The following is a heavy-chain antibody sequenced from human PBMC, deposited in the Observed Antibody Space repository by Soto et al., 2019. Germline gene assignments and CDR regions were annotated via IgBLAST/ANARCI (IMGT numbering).Heavy chain of an antibody. V-gene: IGHV5-51*01. CDR1: GYSFTSYW. CDR2: IYPGDSDT. J-gene: IGHJ6*02. Sequence: LGESLKISCKGSGYSFTSYWIGWVRQMPGKGLEWMGIIYPGDSDTSYSPSFQGQVTISADKSISTAYLQWSSLKASDTAMYYCARPWCSGTSCYRGVDYGMDVWGQGTTVTVSS. D-gene: IGHD2-2*02. CDR3: ARPWCSGTSCYRGVDYGMDV.